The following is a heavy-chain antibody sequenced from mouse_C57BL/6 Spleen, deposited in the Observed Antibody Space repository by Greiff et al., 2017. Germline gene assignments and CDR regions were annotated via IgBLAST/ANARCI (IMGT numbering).Heavy chain of an antibody. CDR3: ANLYYDYDGYFDV. CDR2: ISSGSSTI. CDR1: GFTFSDYG. J-gene: IGHJ1*03. V-gene: IGHV5-17*01. D-gene: IGHD2-4*01. Sequence: DVQLQESGGGLVKPGGSLKLSCAASGFTFSDYGMHWVRQAPEKGLEWVAYISSGSSTIYYADTVKGRFTISRDNAKNTLFLQMTSLRSEDTAMYYCANLYYDYDGYFDVWGTGTTVTVSS.